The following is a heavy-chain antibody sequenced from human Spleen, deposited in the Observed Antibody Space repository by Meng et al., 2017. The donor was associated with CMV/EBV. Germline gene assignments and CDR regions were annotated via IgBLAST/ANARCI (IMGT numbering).Heavy chain of an antibody. Sequence: SETLSLTCTVSGYSISSGYYWGWVRQPPGKGLEWIGSIYHSGSTYYNPSLKSRVTISVDTSKNQFSLKLSSVTAADTAVYYCASRAFLWGGYFDYWGQGALVTVSS. J-gene: IGHJ4*02. D-gene: IGHD2/OR15-2a*01. CDR2: IYHSGST. V-gene: IGHV4-38-2*02. CDR1: GYSISSGYY. CDR3: ASRAFLWGGYFDY.